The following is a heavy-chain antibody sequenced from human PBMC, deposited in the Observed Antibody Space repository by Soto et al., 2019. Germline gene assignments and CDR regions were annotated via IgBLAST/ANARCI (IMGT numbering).Heavy chain of an antibody. V-gene: IGHV3-30*18. Sequence: QVQLVESGGGVGQPGRSLRLSCAASGFTFSGYGMHWVRQAPGKGMEWVAVVSYDGSNKYYADSVKGRFTISRDNSKSTLYLQMNSLRAEDTAVYYCAKDIGSSSWYWSATLDYWGQGTLVNVSS. J-gene: IGHJ4*02. CDR3: AKDIGSSSWYWSATLDY. CDR2: VSYDGSNK. D-gene: IGHD6-13*01. CDR1: GFTFSGYG.